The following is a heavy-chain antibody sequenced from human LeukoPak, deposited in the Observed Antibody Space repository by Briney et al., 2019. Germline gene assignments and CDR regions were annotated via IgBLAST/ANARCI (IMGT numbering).Heavy chain of an antibody. CDR2: INHSGST. Sequence: SETLSLTCAVYGGSFSGYYWSWIRQPPGKGLEWIGEINHSGSTNYNPSLKSRVTISVGTSKNQFSLKLSSVTAADTAVYYCARVKDSSGPGADYWGQGTLVTVSS. J-gene: IGHJ4*02. D-gene: IGHD3-22*01. CDR3: ARVKDSSGPGADY. V-gene: IGHV4-34*01. CDR1: GGSFSGYY.